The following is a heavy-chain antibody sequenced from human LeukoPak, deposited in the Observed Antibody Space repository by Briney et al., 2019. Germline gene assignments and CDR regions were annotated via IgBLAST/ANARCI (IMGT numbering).Heavy chain of an antibody. CDR1: GYTFTSYD. V-gene: IGHV1-8*03. CDR3: ARGGVGAIGDAFDI. Sequence: GASVKVSCKAPGYTFTSYDIKWVRQATGQGLEWMGWMNPNSGNTGYAQKFQGRVTITRNTSISTAYMELSSLRSEDTAVYYCARGGVGAIGDAFDIWGQGTMVTVSS. D-gene: IGHD1-26*01. CDR2: MNPNSGNT. J-gene: IGHJ3*02.